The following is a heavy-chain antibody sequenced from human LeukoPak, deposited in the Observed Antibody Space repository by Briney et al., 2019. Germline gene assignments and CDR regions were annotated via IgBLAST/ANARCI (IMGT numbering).Heavy chain of an antibody. J-gene: IGHJ4*02. Sequence: GESLKISCKGSGYSFTTYWIAWVRQMPGKSLEWMGTIYPGDSSTRYSPSFQGQVSISADKSINTAYLQWSSLKASDTAIYYCTRRGGYSYFDFWGQGTLVTVSS. CDR2: IYPGDSST. CDR3: TRRGGYSYFDF. V-gene: IGHV5-51*01. D-gene: IGHD5-18*01. CDR1: GYSFTTYW.